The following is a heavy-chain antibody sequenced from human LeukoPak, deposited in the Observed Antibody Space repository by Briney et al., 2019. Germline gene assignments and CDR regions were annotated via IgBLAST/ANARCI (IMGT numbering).Heavy chain of an antibody. CDR1: GFTFSSYE. CDR2: ISSSGSTI. D-gene: IGHD2-21*02. V-gene: IGHV3-48*03. J-gene: IGHJ4*02. Sequence: GGSLRLSRAASGFTFSSYEMNWVRQAPGKGLEWVSYISSSGSTIYYAGSVKGRFTISRDNAKNSLYLQMNSLRAEDTAVYYCARDRRRGVTPINYFDYWGQGTLVTVSS. CDR3: ARDRRRGVTPINYFDY.